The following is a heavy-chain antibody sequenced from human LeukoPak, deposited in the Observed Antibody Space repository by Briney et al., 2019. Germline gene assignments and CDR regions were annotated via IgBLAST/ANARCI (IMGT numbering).Heavy chain of an antibody. CDR3: AKSRTVIGGFYYFDY. CDR1: GFIFNNAW. D-gene: IGHD4-17*01. CDR2: IKSKKDGETT. V-gene: IGHV3-15*01. Sequence: GGSLRLSCAGSGFIFNNAWMSWVRQAPGKGPEWVGRIKSKKDGETTNYAAPVKGRFIISRDDSENTLYLQMNSLKVEDTAVYYCAKSRTVIGGFYYFDYWGQGTLVTVSS. J-gene: IGHJ4*02.